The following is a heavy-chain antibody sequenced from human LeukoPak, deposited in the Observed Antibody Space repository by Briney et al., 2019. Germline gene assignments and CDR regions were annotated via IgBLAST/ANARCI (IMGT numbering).Heavy chain of an antibody. CDR1: GFTFSTYW. V-gene: IGHV3-7*01. J-gene: IGHJ4*02. Sequence: PGGSLRLSCAASGFTFSTYWINWARQAPGKGLEWVGNINPDGSETYYVDSVKGRFIISRDSAKNSLYLQMNSLKTEDTAVYYCFGIFWGQGTLVTVSS. D-gene: IGHD1-14*01. CDR3: FGIF. CDR2: INPDGSET.